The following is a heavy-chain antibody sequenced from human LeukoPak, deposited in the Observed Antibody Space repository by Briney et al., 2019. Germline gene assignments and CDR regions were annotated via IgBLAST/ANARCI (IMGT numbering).Heavy chain of an antibody. Sequence: ASVKVSCKASGYTFISQYLYWARQTPGQGLEWMGWINPKTGATDPAQNFQGRVTMTRDTSVSTVYMELSRLTYDDTAVYYCARGYYGMDLWGQGTTVTVSS. V-gene: IGHV1-2*02. CDR2: INPKTGAT. CDR3: ARGYYGMDL. J-gene: IGHJ6*02. CDR1: GYTFISQY.